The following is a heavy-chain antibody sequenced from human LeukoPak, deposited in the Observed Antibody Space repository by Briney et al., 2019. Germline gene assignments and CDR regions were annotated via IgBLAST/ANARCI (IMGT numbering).Heavy chain of an antibody. V-gene: IGHV4-30-2*01. D-gene: IGHD3-22*01. CDR2: IYHSGST. Sequence: PSETLSLTCAVSGGSISSGGYSWSWIRQPPGKGLECIGYIYHSGSTYYNPSLKSRVTISVDRSKNQFSLKLSSVTAADTAVYYCASLYYYDSSGYNDAFDIWGQGTMVTVSS. J-gene: IGHJ3*02. CDR1: GGSISSGGYS. CDR3: ASLYYYDSSGYNDAFDI.